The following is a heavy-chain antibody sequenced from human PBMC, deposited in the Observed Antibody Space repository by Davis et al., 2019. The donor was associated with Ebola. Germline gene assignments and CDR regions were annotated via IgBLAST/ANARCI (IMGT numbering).Heavy chain of an antibody. J-gene: IGHJ4*02. CDR1: GGSFSGYY. CDR2: IYYSGST. D-gene: IGHD2-8*01. CDR3: ARGFLGYCTNGVCYGLDY. V-gene: IGHV4-31*11. Sequence: LRLSCAVYGGSFSGYYWSWIRQHPGKGLEWIGYIYYSGSTYYNPSLKSRVTISVATSKNQFSLKLSSVTAADTAVYYCARGFLGYCTNGVCYGLDYWGQGTLVTVSS.